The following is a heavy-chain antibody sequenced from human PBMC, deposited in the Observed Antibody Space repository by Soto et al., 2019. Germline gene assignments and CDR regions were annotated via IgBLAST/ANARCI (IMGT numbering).Heavy chain of an antibody. CDR1: GFTFSDYS. D-gene: IGHD5-12*01. CDR2: ISGRGST. Sequence: EVQLLDSGGGLVQPGGSLRLSCAASGFTFSDYSMSWVRQAPGKGLEWVSAISGRGSTYYADSVKGQFTLSRDNSKNTMYVQMNSLRAEDTGVYYCAKGSRYSGYINYFDYWGQGTLVTVSS. CDR3: AKGSRYSGYINYFDY. V-gene: IGHV3-23*01. J-gene: IGHJ4*02.